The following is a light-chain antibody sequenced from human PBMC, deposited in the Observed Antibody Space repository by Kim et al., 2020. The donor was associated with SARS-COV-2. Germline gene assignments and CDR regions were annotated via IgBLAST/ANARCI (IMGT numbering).Light chain of an antibody. CDR2: DAS. CDR3: QQFNYLIT. Sequence: AIQLTQSPSSLSASVGDRVTITCRASQGISSALAWYQQKPGKAPKLLIYDASILESGVPSRFSGSGSGTDFTLTISSLQPEDFATYYCQQFNYLITFGQGTRLESK. V-gene: IGKV1-13*02. J-gene: IGKJ5*01. CDR1: QGISSA.